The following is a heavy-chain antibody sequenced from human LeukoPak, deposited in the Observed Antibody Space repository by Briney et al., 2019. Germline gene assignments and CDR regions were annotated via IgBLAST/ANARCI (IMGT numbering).Heavy chain of an antibody. CDR2: IGTAGDT. CDR3: AKGAKDDSSGYPLN. Sequence: PGGSLRLSCVASGFTFSSYDMHWVLQATGNGLEWISAIGTAGDTYYPGSVKGRFTISRENAKNSLYLQMNSLRAGDTAVYYRAKGAKDDSSGYPLNWGQGTLVTVSS. J-gene: IGHJ4*02. D-gene: IGHD3-22*01. CDR1: GFTFSSYD. V-gene: IGHV3-13*01.